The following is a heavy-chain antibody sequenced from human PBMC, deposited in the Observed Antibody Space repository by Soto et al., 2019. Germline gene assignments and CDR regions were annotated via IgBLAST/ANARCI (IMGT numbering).Heavy chain of an antibody. D-gene: IGHD6-6*01. CDR3: AKDPYSSSSGYYYGMDV. J-gene: IGHJ6*02. Sequence: EVQLLESGGGLVQPGGSLRLSCAASGFTFSSYAMSWVRQAPGKGLEWVSAISGSGGSTYYADSVKGRFTISRDNSKNTLDLQMNSLRAEDTAVYYCAKDPYSSSSGYYYGMDVWGQGTTVTVSS. V-gene: IGHV3-23*01. CDR2: ISGSGGST. CDR1: GFTFSSYA.